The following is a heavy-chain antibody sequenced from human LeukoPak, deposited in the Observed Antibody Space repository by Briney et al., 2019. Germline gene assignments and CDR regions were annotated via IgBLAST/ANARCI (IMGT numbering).Heavy chain of an antibody. J-gene: IGHJ3*02. V-gene: IGHV3-7*02. Sequence: PGGSLRLSCAASGFTFNDYWMNWVRQAPGKGLEWVANIKQDGSKKYYVDSVKGRFTISRDNAKNSLYLQMNSLRAEDTAVYYCARTSLWGDSSAYLPFDIWGQATMVTVSS. D-gene: IGHD3-22*01. CDR1: GFTFNDYW. CDR2: IKQDGSKK. CDR3: ARTSLWGDSSAYLPFDI.